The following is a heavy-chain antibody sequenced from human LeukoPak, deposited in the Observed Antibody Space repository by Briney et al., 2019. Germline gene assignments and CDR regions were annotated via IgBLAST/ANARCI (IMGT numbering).Heavy chain of an antibody. D-gene: IGHD6-6*01. CDR1: GFTFSSYE. J-gene: IGHJ4*02. CDR3: ARDRDSSSVDY. CDR2: ISSSGSTI. V-gene: IGHV3-48*03. Sequence: GGSLRLSCAASGFTFSSYEMNWIRQAPGKGLEWVSYISSSGSTIYYADSVKGRFTISRDNAKNSLYLQMNSPRAEDTAVYYCARDRDSSSVDYWGQGTLVTVSS.